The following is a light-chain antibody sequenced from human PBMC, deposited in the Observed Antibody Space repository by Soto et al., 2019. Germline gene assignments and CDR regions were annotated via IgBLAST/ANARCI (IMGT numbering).Light chain of an antibody. CDR2: EVT. CDR3: SSKRDSSTLFV. V-gene: IGLV2-14*01. Sequence: QSVLTQPASVSGSPGQSITISCTGTSSDVDAYNYVSWYQHHPGKVPKLLIYEVTNRPSGVSDRFSGSKSGNTASLTISGLQAADEADYYCSSKRDSSTLFVFGTGTKVTVL. J-gene: IGLJ1*01. CDR1: SSDVDAYNY.